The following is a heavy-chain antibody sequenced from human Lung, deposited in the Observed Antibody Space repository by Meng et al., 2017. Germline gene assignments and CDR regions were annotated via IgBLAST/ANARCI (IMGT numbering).Heavy chain of an antibody. D-gene: IGHD4-11*01. CDR1: GGSFSNNY. J-gene: IGHJ4*02. Sequence: QVQLQQWGAGLLKPSGTLSLTCVVSGGSFSNNYWSWIRQPPGKGLEWIGEINHSGSTNYNPSLESRATISVDTSQNNLSLKLSSVTAADSAVYYCARGPTTMAHDFDYWGQGTLVTVSS. V-gene: IGHV4-34*01. CDR2: INHSGST. CDR3: ARGPTTMAHDFDY.